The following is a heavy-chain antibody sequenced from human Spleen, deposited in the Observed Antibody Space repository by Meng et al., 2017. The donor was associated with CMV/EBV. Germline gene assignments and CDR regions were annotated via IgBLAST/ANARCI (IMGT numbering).Heavy chain of an antibody. J-gene: IGHJ4*02. CDR3: ARLHITIFGVGESTYSFDY. CDR1: SIRSSPNY. Sequence: SIRSSPNYWGWIRQSPGQGLEWIGNIYYSGSTYYNPALKSRVTISVDTSKNQFSLKLSSVTAADTAVYYCARLHITIFGVGESTYSFDYWGQGTLVTVSS. D-gene: IGHD3-3*01. CDR2: IYYSGST. V-gene: IGHV4-39*07.